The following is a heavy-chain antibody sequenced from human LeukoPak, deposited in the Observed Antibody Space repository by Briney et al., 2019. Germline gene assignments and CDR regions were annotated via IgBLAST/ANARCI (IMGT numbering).Heavy chain of an antibody. D-gene: IGHD6-13*01. CDR1: GFTFSSYA. CDR3: ARGAAAAVHPDY. V-gene: IGHV3-23*01. CDR2: ISGSGGST. J-gene: IGHJ4*02. Sequence: GGSLRLSCAASGFTFSSYAMSWVRQAPGKGLEWVSAISGSGGSTYYADSVKGRFTISRDDSKNTLYLQMNSLRAGDTAVYYCARGAAAAVHPDYWGQGTLVTVSS.